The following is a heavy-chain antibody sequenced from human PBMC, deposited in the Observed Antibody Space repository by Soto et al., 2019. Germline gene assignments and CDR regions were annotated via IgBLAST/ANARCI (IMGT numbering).Heavy chain of an antibody. D-gene: IGHD1-26*01. Sequence: ASVKVSCKAPGYSFTSLDINWVRQTAGQGLEWMGWMQPSTGRTGYAQKFQGRVTMTRDTSINTAYMELTTLTSDDTAFYYCARGVSAGVDYWGQGTLVTVSS. CDR3: ARGVSAGVDY. V-gene: IGHV1-8*01. CDR2: MQPSTGRT. CDR1: GYSFTSLD. J-gene: IGHJ4*02.